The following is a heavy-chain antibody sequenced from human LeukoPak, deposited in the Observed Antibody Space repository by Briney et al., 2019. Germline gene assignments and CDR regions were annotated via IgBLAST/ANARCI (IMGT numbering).Heavy chain of an antibody. CDR2: IYYSGST. J-gene: IGHJ3*02. D-gene: IGHD2-15*01. CDR3: ARVDGVVFAFDI. V-gene: IGHV4-59*01. Sequence: PSETLSLTCTVSGGFISSYYWSWIRQPPGKGLEWIGYIYYSGSTNYNPSLKSRVTISVDTSKNQFSLKLSSVTAADTAVYYCARVDGVVFAFDIGGQGTMVTVSS. CDR1: GGFISSYY.